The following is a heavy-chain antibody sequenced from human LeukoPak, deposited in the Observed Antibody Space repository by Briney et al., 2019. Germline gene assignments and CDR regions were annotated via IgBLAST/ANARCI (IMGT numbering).Heavy chain of an antibody. CDR2: IGDGEAT. CDR3: ARQEVYCSSTSCYTDAFDI. J-gene: IGHJ3*02. Sequence: PSETLSLTCAVYGQSLHNNFWSWIRQAPGEGLEWIGEIGDGEATNFNPSLKTRVTISADRSKNQISLKLNSVTDADTAMYYCARQEVYCSSTSCYTDAFDIWGQGTMVTVSS. D-gene: IGHD2-2*02. CDR1: GQSLHNNF. V-gene: IGHV4-34*01.